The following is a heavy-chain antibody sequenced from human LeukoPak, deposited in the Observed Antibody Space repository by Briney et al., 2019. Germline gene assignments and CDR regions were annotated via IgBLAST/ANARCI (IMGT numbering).Heavy chain of an antibody. Sequence: GGSLRLSCAASGFTVSDNYMSWVRQAPGKGLEWVSVMYSGGDTYYADSVKGRFTFSRDISKNTLYLQMNGLRTEDTAMYYCARDAPQVPAAGVLASWGQGTLVTISS. D-gene: IGHD6-13*01. J-gene: IGHJ5*02. CDR3: ARDAPQVPAAGVLAS. V-gene: IGHV3-53*01. CDR1: GFTVSDNY. CDR2: MYSGGDT.